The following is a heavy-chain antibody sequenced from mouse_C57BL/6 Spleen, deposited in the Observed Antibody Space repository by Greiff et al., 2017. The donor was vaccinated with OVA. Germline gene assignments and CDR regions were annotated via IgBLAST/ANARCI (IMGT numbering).Heavy chain of an antibody. J-gene: IGHJ3*01. CDR3: ARGCYDGYYAWLAY. D-gene: IGHD2-3*01. CDR1: GYSFTSYY. Sequence: QVQLQQSGPELVKPGASVKISCKASGYSFTSYYIHWVKQRPGQGLEWIGWIYPGSGNTKYNEKFTGKATLTADTSSSTAYMQLSSLTSVDTAVYYGARGCYDGYYAWLAYWGQGTLVTVSA. CDR2: IYPGSGNT. V-gene: IGHV1-66*01.